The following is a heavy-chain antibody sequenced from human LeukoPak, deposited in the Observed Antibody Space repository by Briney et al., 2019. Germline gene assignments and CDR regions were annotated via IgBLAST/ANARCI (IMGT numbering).Heavy chain of an antibody. J-gene: IGHJ4*02. CDR3: ARARPGYDTPPYYFEF. D-gene: IGHD3-16*01. CDR1: GFTFSSYS. V-gene: IGHV3-48*01. Sequence: GGSLRLSCATSGFTFSSYSMNWVRQAPGKGLEWISYIISSSSVVYYADSVKGRFTISRDNAKSSLYLQMNSLRAEDTAVYYCARARPGYDTPPYYFEFWGQGTLVTVSS. CDR2: IISSSSVV.